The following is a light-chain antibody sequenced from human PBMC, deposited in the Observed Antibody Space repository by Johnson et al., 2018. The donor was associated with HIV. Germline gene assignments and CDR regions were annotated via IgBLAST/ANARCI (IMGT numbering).Light chain of an antibody. J-gene: IGLJ1*01. CDR1: SSNIGNNY. Sequence: QPVLTQPPSVSAAPGQKVTISCSGSSSNIGNNYVSWYQQLPGTAPKLLISDTNTRPSGIPDRFSGSKSGTSATLGITGLQTGDEADYYCGTWDSSLSAGNVFGTGTKVTVL. CDR2: DTN. CDR3: GTWDSSLSAGNV. V-gene: IGLV1-51*01.